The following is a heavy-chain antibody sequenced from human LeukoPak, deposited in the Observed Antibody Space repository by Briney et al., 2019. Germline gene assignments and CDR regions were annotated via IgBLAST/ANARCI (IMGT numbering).Heavy chain of an antibody. V-gene: IGHV1-69*04. CDR1: GGTFSSCA. D-gene: IGHD5-18*01. Sequence: GASVKVSSKASGGTFSSCAISWVRQAPGQGLEWMGRIIPILDIANYAQKFQGRVTITADKSTSTAYMDLSSLRSEDTAVYYCARGGHTAMVTINYYYYYGMDVWGQGTTVTVSS. CDR3: ARGGHTAMVTINYYYYYGMDV. J-gene: IGHJ6*02. CDR2: IIPILDIA.